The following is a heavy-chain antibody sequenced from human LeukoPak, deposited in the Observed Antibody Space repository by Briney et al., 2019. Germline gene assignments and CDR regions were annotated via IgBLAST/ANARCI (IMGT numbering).Heavy chain of an antibody. D-gene: IGHD2-21*02. CDR2: TFGDGST. CDR3: ASRGSSDWSWYFIL. V-gene: IGHV3-66*01. CDR1: GFTVSGNY. Sequence: GGSLRLSCAASGFTVSGNYIIWVRQAPGKGLEWVSVTFGDGSTNYADSVKGKFAVSRDNSRNTFFLQMNSLRAEDTAVYYCASRGSSDWSWYFILWGRGTLVTVSS. J-gene: IGHJ2*01.